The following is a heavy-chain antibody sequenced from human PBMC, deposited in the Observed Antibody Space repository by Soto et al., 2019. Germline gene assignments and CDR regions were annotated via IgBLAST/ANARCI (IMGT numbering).Heavy chain of an antibody. CDR3: AGTIYYDFWSGYYYYGMDV. CDR1: GGSISSSNW. Sequence: SETLSLTCAVSGGSISSSNWWSRVRQPPGKGLEWIGEIYHSGSTNYNPSLKSRVTISVDKSKNQFSLKLSSVTAADTAVYYCAGTIYYDFWSGYYYYGMDVWGQGTTVTVSS. D-gene: IGHD3-3*01. V-gene: IGHV4-4*02. J-gene: IGHJ6*02. CDR2: IYHSGST.